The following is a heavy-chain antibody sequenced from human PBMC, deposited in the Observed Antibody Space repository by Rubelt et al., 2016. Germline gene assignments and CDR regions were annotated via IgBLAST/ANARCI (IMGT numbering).Heavy chain of an antibody. D-gene: IGHD2-2*02. J-gene: IGHJ6*02. CDR3: ARDLPAAITRYYYGMDV. V-gene: IGHV3-23*01. CDR2: ITGSGGST. Sequence: VRQAPGKGLEWVSSITGSGGSTYYADSVQGRFTISRDNSKNTLDLQMNSLRAEDTAVYYCARDLPAAITRYYYGMDVWGQGATVTVSS.